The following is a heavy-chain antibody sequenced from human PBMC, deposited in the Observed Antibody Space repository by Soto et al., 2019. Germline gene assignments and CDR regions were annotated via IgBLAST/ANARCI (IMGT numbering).Heavy chain of an antibody. CDR3: ARVVRAVAYYFDY. Sequence: GESLKISCAASGFTVSSNYMSWVRQAPGKGLEWVSVIYSGGSTYYADSVKGRFTISRDNSKNTLYLQMNSLRAEDTAVYYCARVVRAVAYYFDYWGQGTLVTVSS. D-gene: IGHD6-19*01. J-gene: IGHJ4*02. V-gene: IGHV3-66*01. CDR2: IYSGGST. CDR1: GFTVSSNY.